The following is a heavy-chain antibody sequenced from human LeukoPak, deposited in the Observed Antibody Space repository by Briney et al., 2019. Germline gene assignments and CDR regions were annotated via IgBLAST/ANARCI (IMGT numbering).Heavy chain of an antibody. D-gene: IGHD1-26*01. CDR1: GGSISSGGYY. V-gene: IGHV4-31*03. CDR2: IYYSGST. Sequence: SETLSLTCTVSGGSISSGGYYWSWIRQHPGKGLEWIGYIYYSGSTYYNPSLKSRVTISVDTSKNQFSLKLSSVTAADTAVYYCARQWELLSGGLDYWGQGTLVTVSS. J-gene: IGHJ4*02. CDR3: ARQWELLSGGLDY.